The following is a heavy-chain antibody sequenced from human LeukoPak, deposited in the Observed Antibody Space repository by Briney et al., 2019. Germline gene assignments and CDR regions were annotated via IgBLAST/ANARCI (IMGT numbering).Heavy chain of an antibody. J-gene: IGHJ2*01. D-gene: IGHD2-15*01. CDR2: IYYSGST. V-gene: IGHV4-59*01. Sequence: SETLSLTCTVSGGSISSYYRSWIRQPPGKGLEWIGSIYYSGSTNYNPSLKSRVTISVDTSKNQFSLKLSSVTAADTAVYYCARQYCSGGSCYWYFDLWGRGTLVTVSS. CDR3: ARQYCSGGSCYWYFDL. CDR1: GGSISSYY.